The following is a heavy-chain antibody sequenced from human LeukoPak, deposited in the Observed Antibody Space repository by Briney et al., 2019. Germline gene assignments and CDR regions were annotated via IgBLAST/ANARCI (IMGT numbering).Heavy chain of an antibody. CDR1: GLTLSSNY. V-gene: IGHV3-53*01. J-gene: IGHJ4*02. CDR3: ARGRIAVAGPFDY. CDR2: IYSGGST. D-gene: IGHD6-19*01. Sequence: GGSLRHSCAASGLTLSSNYMNWVRQAPGEGLEWVSVIYSGGSTYYADSVKGRFTISRDNSKNTLYLQMNSRRDEDTAVYYCARGRIAVAGPFDYWVQGTMVTVSS.